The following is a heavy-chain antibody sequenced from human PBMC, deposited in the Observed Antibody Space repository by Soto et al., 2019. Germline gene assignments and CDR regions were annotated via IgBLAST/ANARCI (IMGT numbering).Heavy chain of an antibody. CDR1: DDSITGGGYF. Sequence: QVQLQESGPGLVKPSQTLTLTCTVSDDSITGGGYFWTWIRQLPGKVLEWLGSTYYRGNTFYNQSLTSRGTSALVTSQRRVSLKVTYVNAAGTAIYFCARGGSGTYHIWGQGTLVIVSS. D-gene: IGHD3-10*01. J-gene: IGHJ4*02. V-gene: IGHV4-31*02. CDR3: ARGGSGTYHI. CDR2: TYYRGNT.